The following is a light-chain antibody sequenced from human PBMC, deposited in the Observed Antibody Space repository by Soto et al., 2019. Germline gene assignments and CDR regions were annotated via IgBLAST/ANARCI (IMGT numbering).Light chain of an antibody. Sequence: EIVLTQSPARLSVSPGDRATLSCRASQSVNSNLAWYHLKPGQAPRLLIYGASIRAAGIPARFTGSESGTEFTLSISSLQSEDFAVYCCQQYDDWPWTFGHGTKVDIK. V-gene: IGKV3-15*01. CDR2: GAS. CDR1: QSVNSN. J-gene: IGKJ1*01. CDR3: QQYDDWPWT.